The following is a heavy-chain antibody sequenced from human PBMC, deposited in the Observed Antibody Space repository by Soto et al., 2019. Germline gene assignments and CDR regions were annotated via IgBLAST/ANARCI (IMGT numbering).Heavy chain of an antibody. Sequence: PGGSLRLSCAASGFTFSSYDMHWVRQATGKGLEWVSAIGTAGDTYYPGSVKGRFTISRENAKNSLYLQMNSLRAGDTAVYYCARNGAYYYGSGSYYKGENKNWFDPWGQGT. CDR3: ARNGAYYYGSGSYYKGENKNWFDP. V-gene: IGHV3-13*04. CDR2: IGTAGDT. J-gene: IGHJ5*02. CDR1: GFTFSSYD. D-gene: IGHD3-10*01.